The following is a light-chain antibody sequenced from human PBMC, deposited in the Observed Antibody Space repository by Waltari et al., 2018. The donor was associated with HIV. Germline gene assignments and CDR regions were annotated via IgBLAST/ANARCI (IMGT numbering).Light chain of an antibody. J-gene: IGLJ1*01. CDR2: EVS. Sequence: QSALTQPASVSGSPGQSITISCDLNDYEYVSWYQRHPGKAPKVIIYEVSHRPSGLSNRFSGSNSGNTATLTISRVEAGDEADYYCQVWDSSSDHLYVFGTGTKVTVL. CDR3: QVWDSSSDHLYV. CDR1: DLNDYEY. V-gene: IGLV2-14*01.